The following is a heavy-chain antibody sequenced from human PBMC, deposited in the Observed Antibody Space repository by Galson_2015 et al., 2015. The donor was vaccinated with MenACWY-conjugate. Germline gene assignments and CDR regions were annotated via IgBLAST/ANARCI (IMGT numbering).Heavy chain of an antibody. D-gene: IGHD3-3*01. CDR1: GFTFSAYY. CDR3: ARGGVTILGVVLYGMDF. V-gene: IGHV3-11*06. J-gene: IGHJ6*02. CDR2: ISSNNRDT. Sequence: SMRLSCAASGFTFSAYYMSWIRHTPGKGLEWVSYISSNNRDTNYAESVRGRFTISRDNAKNLLYLQMNSLRAEDTAVYYCARGGVTILGVVLYGMDFWGQGTTVTVSS.